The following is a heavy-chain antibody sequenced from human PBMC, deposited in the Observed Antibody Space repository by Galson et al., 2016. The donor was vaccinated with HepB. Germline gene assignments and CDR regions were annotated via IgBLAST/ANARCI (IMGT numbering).Heavy chain of an antibody. CDR1: GGSVSSGTYY. J-gene: IGHJ3*02. CDR3: AGGTDIVLVGLDLDI. V-gene: IGHV4-61*02. Sequence: TLSLTCTVSGGSVSSGTYYWNWIRQPAGKGLEWIGRIHTSGSTSYSPSLKSRVTISLDTSKNHFSLKLSSVTAADTGVYYCAGGTDIVLVGLDLDIWGHGTMVTVSS. D-gene: IGHD2-8*02. CDR2: IHTSGST.